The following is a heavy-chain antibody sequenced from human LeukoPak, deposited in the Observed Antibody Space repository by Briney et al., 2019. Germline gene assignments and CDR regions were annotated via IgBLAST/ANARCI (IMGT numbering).Heavy chain of an antibody. Sequence: GGSLRLSCAASGFTVSSNYMSWVRQAPGKGLEWVSVIYSGGNTYYADSVKGRFTISRDNSKNTLYLQMNSLRAEDTAVYYCASYSGSYGWFDPWGQGTLVTVSS. V-gene: IGHV3-66*02. D-gene: IGHD1-26*01. CDR2: IYSGGNT. CDR1: GFTVSSNY. CDR3: ASYSGSYGWFDP. J-gene: IGHJ5*02.